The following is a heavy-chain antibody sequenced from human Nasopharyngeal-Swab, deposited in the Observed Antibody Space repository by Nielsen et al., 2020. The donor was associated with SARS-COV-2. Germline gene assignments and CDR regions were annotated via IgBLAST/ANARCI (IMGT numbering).Heavy chain of an antibody. J-gene: IGHJ6*02. Sequence: WVRQAPGQGLEWMGGIIPIFGTANYAQKFQGRVTITADESTSTAYMELSSLRSEDTAVYYCARDNWKAAVEIYYYGMDVWGQGTTVTVSS. D-gene: IGHD1-1*01. CDR2: IIPIFGTA. V-gene: IGHV1-69*01. CDR3: ARDNWKAAVEIYYYGMDV.